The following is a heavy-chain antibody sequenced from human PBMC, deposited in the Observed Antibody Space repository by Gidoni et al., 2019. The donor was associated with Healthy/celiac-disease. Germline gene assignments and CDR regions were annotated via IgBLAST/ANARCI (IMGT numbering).Heavy chain of an antibody. V-gene: IGHV4-34*01. Sequence: QVQLQQWGAGLLKPSETLSLTCAVYGGSFSGYYWSWIRQPPGKGLEWIGEINHSGSTNYNPSLTSRVTISVDTSKNQFSLKLSSVTAADTAVYYCARGLTVYYYYYMDVWGKGTTVTVSS. J-gene: IGHJ6*03. CDR3: ARGLTVYYYYYMDV. D-gene: IGHD3-9*01. CDR1: GGSFSGYY. CDR2: INHSGST.